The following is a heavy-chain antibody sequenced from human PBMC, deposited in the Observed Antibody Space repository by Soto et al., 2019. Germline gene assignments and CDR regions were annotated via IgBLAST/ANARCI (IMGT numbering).Heavy chain of an antibody. D-gene: IGHD3-3*01. Sequence: ASVKVSCKASGYTFTTYGINWVRQAPGQGLEWMGWISGYNGNTNYAQKFQGRVTMTTDTSRSIAYMELRSLTFEDTAVHYCARGAHGSGYGVYWGQGALVTVSS. J-gene: IGHJ4*02. CDR2: ISGYNGNT. CDR3: ARGAHGSGYGVY. V-gene: IGHV1-18*01. CDR1: GYTFTTYG.